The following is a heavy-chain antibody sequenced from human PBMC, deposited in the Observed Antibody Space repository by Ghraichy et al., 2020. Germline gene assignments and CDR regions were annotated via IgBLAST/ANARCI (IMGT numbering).Heavy chain of an antibody. J-gene: IGHJ4*02. CDR3: ARHSGYDSSGHYDY. Sequence: GESLNISCKGSGYSFTNYWIGWVRQMPGKGLEWIHIMYPGDSNTRYSPSLQGQVTISADKSISTAYLQWSSLKASDTAIYYCARHSGYDSSGHYDYWGQGTPVTVSS. CDR2: MYPGDSNT. D-gene: IGHD3-22*01. V-gene: IGHV5-51*01. CDR1: GYSFTNYW.